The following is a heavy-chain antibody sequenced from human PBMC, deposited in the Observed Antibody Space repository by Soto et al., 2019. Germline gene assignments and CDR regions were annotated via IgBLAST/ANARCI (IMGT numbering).Heavy chain of an antibody. V-gene: IGHV3-48*02. J-gene: IGHJ4*02. CDR2: ISTTSGAI. CDR3: ARGNSSGSHYNSGY. CDR1: GFSFHTFD. Sequence: EVQLVESGGGLVQPGGSLRLSCITSGFSFHTFDMNWVRQAPGRGLEWVSSISTTSGAIYYADSMGGRFTVSRDNAKSSLYLQMNSLRDEDTAVYYWARGNSSGSHYNSGYWGQGTLVTVS. D-gene: IGHD3-10*01.